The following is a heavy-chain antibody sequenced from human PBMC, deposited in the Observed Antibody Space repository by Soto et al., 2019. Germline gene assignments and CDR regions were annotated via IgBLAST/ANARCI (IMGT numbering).Heavy chain of an antibody. J-gene: IGHJ3*02. CDR2: IKQDGSEK. CDR1: GFTFSSYW. CDR3: ARHTNYYDSSGSPGAFDI. V-gene: IGHV3-7*01. Sequence: GGSLRLSCAASGFTFSSYWMSWVRQAPGKGLECVANIKQDGSEKYYVDSVKGRFTISRDNAKNSLYLQMNSLRAEDTAVYYCARHTNYYDSSGSPGAFDIWGQGTMVTVSS. D-gene: IGHD3-22*01.